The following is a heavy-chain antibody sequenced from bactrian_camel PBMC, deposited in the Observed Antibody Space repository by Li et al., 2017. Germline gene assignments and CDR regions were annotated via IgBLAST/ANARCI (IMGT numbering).Heavy chain of an antibody. CDR3: AAAVGHASDGCLSGSRSTYNY. D-gene: IGHD1*01. CDR2: HGTDGST. Sequence: HVQLVESGGGSVQAGGSLRLSCAQYGGSFSMAWFRQAPGKGREGVAAHGTDGSTMYDDSVKGRFTISSNYAKNTWYLQLNNLEPADTAMCYCAAAVGHASDGCLSGSRSTYNYWGQGTQVTVS. J-gene: IGHJ4*01. CDR1: GGSFS. V-gene: IGHV3S55*01.